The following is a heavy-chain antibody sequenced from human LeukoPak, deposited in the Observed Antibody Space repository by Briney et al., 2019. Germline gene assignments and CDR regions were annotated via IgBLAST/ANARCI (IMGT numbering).Heavy chain of an antibody. Sequence: GGSLRLSCAASGFTFDDYAMHWVRQAPGKGLEWVSLISGDGATTYYAASVKGRFTISRDNKKNVLYLQMNNLGTEDTALFYCAKDLSSVLDALNIWGQGTLVTVSS. D-gene: IGHD3-10*01. CDR3: AKDLSSVLDALNI. CDR1: GFTFDDYA. CDR2: ISGDGATT. J-gene: IGHJ3*02. V-gene: IGHV3-43*02.